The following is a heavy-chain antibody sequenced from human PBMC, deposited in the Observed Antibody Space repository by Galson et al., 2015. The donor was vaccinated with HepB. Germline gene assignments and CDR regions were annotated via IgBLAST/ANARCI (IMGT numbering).Heavy chain of an antibody. J-gene: IGHJ5*02. V-gene: IGHV3-74*01. D-gene: IGHD2-21*02. CDR2: LHSDGTGT. CDR1: GFTLSSYW. Sequence: SLRLSCAASGFTLSSYWMHWVRQAPGKGLVWVSRLHSDGTGTTYGDSVKGRFAISRDNAKTTLYLQMNSLRAEDTAVYYCARGGKDCPLDHWGEGTQVTVSS. CDR3: ARGGKDCPLDH.